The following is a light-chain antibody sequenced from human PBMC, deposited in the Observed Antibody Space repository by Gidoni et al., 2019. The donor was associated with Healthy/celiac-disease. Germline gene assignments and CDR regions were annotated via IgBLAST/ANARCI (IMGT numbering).Light chain of an antibody. J-gene: IGKJ2*02. CDR3: QQRSNWVWT. Sequence: EIVLTQSPATLSLSPGERPTLSCRASQSVSSYLAWYQQKPGQAPRLLIYDASNRATGIPARFSGSGSGTDFNLTISSLEPEDFAVYYCQQRSNWVWTFGQGTKLEIK. V-gene: IGKV3-11*01. CDR1: QSVSSY. CDR2: DAS.